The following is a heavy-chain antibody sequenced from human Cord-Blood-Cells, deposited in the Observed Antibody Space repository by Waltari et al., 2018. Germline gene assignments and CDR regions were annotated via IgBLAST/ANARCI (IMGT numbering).Heavy chain of an antibody. Sequence: QVQLVQSGAEVKKPGASVKVSCKASGYTFTSYDINWVRQATGQGLEWMGWMNPNSGNTGSAQKFQGRVTITRNTSISTAYMELSSLRSEDTAVYYCARAQACSGGSCYYYYYYMDVWGKGTTVTVSS. J-gene: IGHJ6*03. CDR1: GYTFTSYD. CDR3: ARAQACSGGSCYYYYYYMDV. CDR2: MNPNSGNT. D-gene: IGHD2-15*01. V-gene: IGHV1-8*03.